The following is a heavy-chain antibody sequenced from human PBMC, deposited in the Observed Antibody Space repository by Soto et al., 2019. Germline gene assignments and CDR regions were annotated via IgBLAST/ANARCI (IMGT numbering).Heavy chain of an antibody. J-gene: IGHJ6*02. D-gene: IGHD3-3*01. CDR1: GFTFSSYA. V-gene: IGHV3-23*01. CDR3: AKNPNDFWSGYYTASYYYYGMDV. CDR2: ISGSGGST. Sequence: PGGSLRLSCAASGFTFSSYAMSWVRQAPGKGLEWVSAISGSGGSTYYADSVKGRFTISRDNSKNTLYLQMNSLRAEDTAVYYCAKNPNDFWSGYYTASYYYYGMDVWGQGTTVTVSS.